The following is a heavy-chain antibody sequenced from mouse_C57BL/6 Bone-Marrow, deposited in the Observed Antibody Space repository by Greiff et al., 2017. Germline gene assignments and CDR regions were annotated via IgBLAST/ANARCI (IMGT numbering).Heavy chain of an antibody. CDR2: INPYNGGT. Sequence: VQLKQSGPVLVKPGASVKMSCKASGYTFTDYYMNWVKQSHGKSLEWIGVINPYNGGTSYNQKFKGKATLTVDKSSSTAYMELNSLTSEDSAVYYCAREGAYYGNYEAWFAYWGQGTLVTVSA. V-gene: IGHV1-19*01. J-gene: IGHJ3*01. CDR3: AREGAYYGNYEAWFAY. D-gene: IGHD2-1*01. CDR1: GYTFTDYY.